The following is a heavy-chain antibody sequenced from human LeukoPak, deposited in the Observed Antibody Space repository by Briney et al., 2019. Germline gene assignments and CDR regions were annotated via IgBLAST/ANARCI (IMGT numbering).Heavy chain of an antibody. D-gene: IGHD3-16*01. J-gene: IGHJ3*02. Sequence: SVKVSCKASGYTFTGYYMHWVRQAPGQGREWVGRIIPLLGITNHAQKLQGRVTVTADTSTNTAYMELSSLKSDDTAVYYCARATSMVTFGGIRHAFDTWGQGTMVIVSS. CDR1: GYTFTGYY. CDR3: ARATSMVTFGGIRHAFDT. V-gene: IGHV1-69*04. CDR2: IIPLLGIT.